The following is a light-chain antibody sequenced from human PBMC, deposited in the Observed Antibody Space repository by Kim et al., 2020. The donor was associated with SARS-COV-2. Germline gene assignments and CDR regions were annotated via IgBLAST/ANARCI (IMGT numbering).Light chain of an antibody. J-gene: IGKJ1*01. Sequence: SESVVDRVTITCRASQSISSWLAWYQQKPGKAPKILIYKASSLESGVPSRFSGSGSGTEFTLTISSLQPDDFATYYCQQYHSPWTFGQGTKVVIK. V-gene: IGKV1-5*03. CDR1: QSISSW. CDR3: QQYHSPWT. CDR2: KAS.